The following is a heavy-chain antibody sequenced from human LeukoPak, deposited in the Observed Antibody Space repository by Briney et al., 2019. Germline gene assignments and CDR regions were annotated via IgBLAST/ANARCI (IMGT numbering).Heavy chain of an antibody. CDR1: GGSIGSGSYC. V-gene: IGHV4-61*02. CDR2: IYTSGST. J-gene: IGHJ6*02. CDR3: ARDNCGGDCYRYYYGMDV. D-gene: IGHD2-21*02. Sequence: MSSQCLSLARSVSGGSIGSGSYCWGCLRQPAGKGLEWIGRIYTSGSTNYNPSLKSRVTISVDTSKNQYSLKLSSLTAADTAVYYCARDNCGGDCYRYYYGMDVWGQGTTVTVPS.